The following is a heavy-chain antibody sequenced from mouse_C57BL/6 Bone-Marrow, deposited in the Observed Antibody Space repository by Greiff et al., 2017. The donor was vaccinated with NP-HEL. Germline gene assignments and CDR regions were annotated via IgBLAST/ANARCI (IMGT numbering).Heavy chain of an antibody. V-gene: IGHV5-6*01. CDR1: GFTFSSYD. D-gene: IGHD2-4*01. CDR3: ASPYDYDVAWFAY. J-gene: IGHJ3*01. Sequence: EVQLVESGGDLVKPGGSLKLSCAASGFTFSSYDMSWVRQTPDKRLEWVATISSGGSYTYYPDSVKGRFTISRDNAKNTLYLQMSSLKSEDTAMYYCASPYDYDVAWFAYWGQGTLVTVSA. CDR2: ISSGGSYT.